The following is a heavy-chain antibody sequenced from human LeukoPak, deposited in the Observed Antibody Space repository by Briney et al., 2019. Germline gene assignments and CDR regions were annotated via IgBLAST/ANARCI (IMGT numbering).Heavy chain of an antibody. Sequence: PGGSLRLSCAASGFTFSDYYMSWIRQAPGKGLEWVSYIISSSSYTNYAVSVKGRFTISRDNARNSLYLQMSSLRAEDTAVYYCARDGSSERWLQLRAFDIWGQGTMVTVSS. CDR3: ARDGSSERWLQLRAFDI. D-gene: IGHD5-24*01. J-gene: IGHJ3*02. V-gene: IGHV3-11*05. CDR2: IISSSSYT. CDR1: GFTFSDYY.